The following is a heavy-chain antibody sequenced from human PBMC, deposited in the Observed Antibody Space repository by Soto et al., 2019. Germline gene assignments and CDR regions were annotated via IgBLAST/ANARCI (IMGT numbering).Heavy chain of an antibody. CDR1: GYSFTSYW. J-gene: IGHJ4*02. V-gene: IGHV5-51*01. D-gene: IGHD6-13*01. CDR2: IYPGDSDT. CDR3: ARLLAAAGLFDY. Sequence: PGESMRLSCKGSGYSFTSYWIGWVSQMPGKGLEWMGIIYPGDSDTRYSPSFQGQVTISADKSISTAYLQWSSLKASDTAMYYCARLLAAAGLFDYWGQGTLVTVSS.